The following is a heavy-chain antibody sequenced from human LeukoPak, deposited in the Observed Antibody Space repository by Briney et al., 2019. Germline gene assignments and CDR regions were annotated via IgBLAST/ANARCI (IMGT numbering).Heavy chain of an antibody. D-gene: IGHD2-8*02. Sequence: ASVKVSCKASGYTFTSYAMHWVRQAPGQRLEWMGWINAGNDNTKYSQKFQGRVTITRDTSASTAYMELNSLRSEDTAVYYCARGRWWNNQGPRNWFDPWGQGTLVTVSS. V-gene: IGHV1-3*01. CDR2: INAGNDNT. CDR3: ARGRWWNNQGPRNWFDP. J-gene: IGHJ5*02. CDR1: GYTFTSYA.